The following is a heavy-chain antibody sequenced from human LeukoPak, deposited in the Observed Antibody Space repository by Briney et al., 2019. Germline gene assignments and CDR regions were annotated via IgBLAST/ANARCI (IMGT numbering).Heavy chain of an antibody. Sequence: GSLRLPCAASGFTFPAFTINWVRQAPGKGLEGVSSIISSSSIHFGDSVKGRFTISRDNAKVSVSLQINSLRAEDTALYYCARDRHFVAFDIWGQGTMVTVSS. V-gene: IGHV3-69-1*01. CDR3: ARDRHFVAFDI. CDR2: IISSSSI. CDR1: GFTFPAFT. J-gene: IGHJ3*02.